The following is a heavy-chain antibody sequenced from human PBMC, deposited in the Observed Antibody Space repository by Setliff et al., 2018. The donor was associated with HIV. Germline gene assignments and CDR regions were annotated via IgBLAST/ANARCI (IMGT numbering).Heavy chain of an antibody. J-gene: IGHJ4*02. Sequence: SATLSLTCTVSGDSIRNDYWTWIRQSPEKGLEWIAYISYTGGTNYNPSLKCRVTLSLDASKNQISLKLRSVIAADTAMYYCARGHEWLRNWGQGTLVTVSS. D-gene: IGHD5-12*01. V-gene: IGHV4-59*01. CDR2: ISYTGGT. CDR3: ARGHEWLRN. CDR1: GDSIRNDY.